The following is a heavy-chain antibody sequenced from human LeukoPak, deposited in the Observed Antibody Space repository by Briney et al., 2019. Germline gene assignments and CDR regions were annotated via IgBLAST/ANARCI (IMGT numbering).Heavy chain of an antibody. CDR3: ARAALGGGYYLFDY. Sequence: SETLSLTCAVYGGSFSGYYWSWIRQPPGKGLEWIGEINHSGSTNYNPSLKSRVTISVDTSKNQFSLKLSSVTAADTAVYYCARAALGGGYYLFDYWGQGTLVTVSS. D-gene: IGHD3-22*01. V-gene: IGHV4-34*01. CDR1: GGSFSGYY. J-gene: IGHJ4*02. CDR2: INHSGST.